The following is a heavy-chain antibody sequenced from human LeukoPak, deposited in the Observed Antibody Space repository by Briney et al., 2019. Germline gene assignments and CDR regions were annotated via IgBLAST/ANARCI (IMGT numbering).Heavy chain of an antibody. V-gene: IGHV3-74*01. Sequence: PGGSLRLSCEASGLTFSNSWMHWVRQAPGKGLVWVSRINNEGTTISYADSVKGRFTISRDNAKNTLHLQMNSLRAEDTAVYYCARVSGLGMNEYYQHWGQGTLVTVAS. CDR3: ARVSGLGMNEYYQH. D-gene: IGHD3-10*01. CDR1: GLTFSNSW. CDR2: INNEGTTI. J-gene: IGHJ1*01.